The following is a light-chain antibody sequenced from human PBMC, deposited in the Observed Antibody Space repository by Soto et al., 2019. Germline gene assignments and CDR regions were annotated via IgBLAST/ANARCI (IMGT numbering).Light chain of an antibody. CDR1: QSFNSIY. V-gene: IGKV3-20*01. J-gene: IGKJ1*01. CDR2: DAS. CDR3: QQYGSSPRT. Sequence: EIVLTQSPGTLSLSPGERATLSCRASQSFNSIYLAWYQQKPGQAPRLLIYDASSRATGIPDRLSGSGSGTDFTLTISRLEPEDYAVYYCQQYGSSPRTFGQGTKVDIK.